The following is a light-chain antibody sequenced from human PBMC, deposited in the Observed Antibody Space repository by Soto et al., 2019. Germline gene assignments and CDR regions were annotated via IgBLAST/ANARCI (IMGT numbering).Light chain of an antibody. CDR3: HHYSNWPPYT. V-gene: IGKV3D-15*01. Sequence: EIVMTQSPDTLSVSPGERAALSCRTSQSVRSDLAWYQQKPGQAPRLLIYGASNRATGIPARFSGSGSGTEFTLTISSLQSEDFAVYYCHHYSNWPPYTFGQGTKLEIK. J-gene: IGKJ2*01. CDR1: QSVRSD. CDR2: GAS.